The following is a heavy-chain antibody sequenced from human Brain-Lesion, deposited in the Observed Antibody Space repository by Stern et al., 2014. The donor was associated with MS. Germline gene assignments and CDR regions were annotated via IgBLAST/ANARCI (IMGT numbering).Heavy chain of an antibody. CDR2: IHYSGGT. D-gene: IGHD4-17*01. Sequence: QVHLMQSGPRLVKPSQTLSLTCTVSGGSLSSGDNYWSWIRQPPGKGPEWIGYIHYSGGTYFNPSLKSRATISADTSKDQFSLKLNSMTAADTAVYYCARVPDYGDAFFDYWGQGILVTVSS. V-gene: IGHV4-30-4*01. J-gene: IGHJ4*02. CDR3: ARVPDYGDAFFDY. CDR1: GGSLSSGDNY.